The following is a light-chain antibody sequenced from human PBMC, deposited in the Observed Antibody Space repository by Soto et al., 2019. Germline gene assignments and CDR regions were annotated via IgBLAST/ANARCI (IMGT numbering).Light chain of an antibody. J-gene: IGKJ1*01. CDR1: QSVSSN. V-gene: IGKV3-15*01. Sequence: EIVMTQSPATLSVSPGERATLSCRASQSVSSNLAWYQQKPGQAPRLLIYGASTRATGIPARFSGSGSGTEFTLTISSLQSGDFAIYYCHHCSNWPPWTFGPGTKVEIK. CDR3: HHCSNWPPWT. CDR2: GAS.